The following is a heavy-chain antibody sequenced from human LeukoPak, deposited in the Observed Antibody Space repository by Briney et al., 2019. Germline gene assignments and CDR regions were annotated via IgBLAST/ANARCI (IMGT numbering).Heavy chain of an antibody. J-gene: IGHJ3*02. CDR1: GDSLSVNRDV. CDR3: ARDADWGVDALDI. Sequence: SQTLSLTCAISGDSLSVNRDVWNWIRQSPSRGLEWLGRTYFKSKWFNDYAPSVKSRITIRPDTSRNQFSLQLDSVTPDDTAVYYCARDADWGVDALDIWGQGTTVTVSS. V-gene: IGHV6-1*01. D-gene: IGHD7-27*01. CDR2: TYFKSKWFN.